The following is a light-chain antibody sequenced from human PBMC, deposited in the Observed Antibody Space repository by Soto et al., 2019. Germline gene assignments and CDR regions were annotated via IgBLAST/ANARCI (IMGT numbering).Light chain of an antibody. Sequence: DIVMTQSPDSLAVSLGERATINCKSSQSVLYSSNNKNYLAWYQQKPGQPPKLLIYWASTRESGVPDRFSGSGSGTDFTLTITSLQAEDVAVYYCKQYHSTPWTFGQGTKVDIK. CDR1: QSVLYSSNNKNY. CDR3: KQYHSTPWT. V-gene: IGKV4-1*01. J-gene: IGKJ1*01. CDR2: WAS.